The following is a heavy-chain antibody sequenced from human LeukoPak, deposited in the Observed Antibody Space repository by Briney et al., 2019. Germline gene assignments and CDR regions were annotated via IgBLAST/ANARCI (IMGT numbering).Heavy chain of an antibody. V-gene: IGHV3-21*01. CDR3: ARHDYGGNSGDY. D-gene: IGHD4-23*01. Sequence: KPGGSLRLSCAASGFTFSSYNMDWVRQAPGKGLEWVSFIDSSSRYIYQADSVKGRFTISRDNAKNSLYLQMNSLRDEDTAVYYCARHDYGGNSGDYWGQGTLVTVS. J-gene: IGHJ4*02. CDR2: IDSSSRYI. CDR1: GFTFSSYN.